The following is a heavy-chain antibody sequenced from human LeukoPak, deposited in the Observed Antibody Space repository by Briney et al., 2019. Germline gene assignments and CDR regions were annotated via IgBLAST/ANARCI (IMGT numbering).Heavy chain of an antibody. V-gene: IGHV4-39*01. CDR1: GGSISSSSYY. CDR2: IYYSGST. J-gene: IGHJ4*02. D-gene: IGHD6-13*01. Sequence: SETLSLTCTVSGGSISSSSYYWGWIRQPPGKGLEWIGSIYYSGSTYYNPSLKSRVTISVDTSKNQFSLKLSSVTAADTAVYYCARLKQQLAPDYWGQGTLVTVSS. CDR3: ARLKQQLAPDY.